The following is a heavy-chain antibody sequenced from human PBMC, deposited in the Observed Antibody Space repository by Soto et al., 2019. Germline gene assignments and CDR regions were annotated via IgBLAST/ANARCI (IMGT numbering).Heavy chain of an antibody. CDR1: GDSIVSNDW. D-gene: IGHD3-10*01. V-gene: IGHV4-4*02. J-gene: IGHJ5*02. CDR2: IHHTGKS. CDR3: SKHGVIRTLDT. Sequence: HVQLLESGPGLMKPSGTLSLTCAVSGDSIVSNDWWTWVRQSPGAGPEWLGRIHHTGKSDYNPSVRGRIVMSVDKSQNRFSLTLTSVTAADSAIYFCSKHGVIRTLDTWGPGIRVTVSS.